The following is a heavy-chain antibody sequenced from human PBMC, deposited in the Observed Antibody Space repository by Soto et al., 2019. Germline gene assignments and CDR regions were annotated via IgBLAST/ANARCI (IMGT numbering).Heavy chain of an antibody. CDR2: IRSKANSYAT. CDR1: GFTFSGSA. CDR3: TRPIRQYSSSSGPYGMDV. J-gene: IGHJ6*02. D-gene: IGHD6-6*01. V-gene: IGHV3-73*01. Sequence: GGSLRLSCAASGFTFSGSAMHWVRQASGKGLEWVGRIRSKANSYATAYAASVKGRFTISRDDSKNTAYLQMNSLKTEDTAVYYCTRPIRQYSSSSGPYGMDVWGQGTTVTVSS.